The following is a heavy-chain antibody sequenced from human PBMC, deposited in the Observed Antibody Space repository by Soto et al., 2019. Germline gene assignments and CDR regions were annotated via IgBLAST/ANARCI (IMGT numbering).Heavy chain of an antibody. V-gene: IGHV4-59*01. D-gene: IGHD6-19*01. Sequence: QVQLQESGPGLVKPSETLSLTCSVSGGSISGSYWSWIRQSPGXGLEWLGYVYYTGSTNYSPSLRSRASISVDTSKNEFSLRLSSVTAADTAVYFCARSVAVPGAHIDYWGQGTQVTVSS. CDR3: ARSVAVPGAHIDY. J-gene: IGHJ4*02. CDR1: GGSISGSY. CDR2: VYYTGST.